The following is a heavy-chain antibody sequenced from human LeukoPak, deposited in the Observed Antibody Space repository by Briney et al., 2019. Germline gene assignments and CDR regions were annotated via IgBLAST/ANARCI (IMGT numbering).Heavy chain of an antibody. V-gene: IGHV4-34*01. Sequence: SETLSLTCAVYGVSFSGYYWSWIRQPPGKGLEWIGEINHSGSTNYNPSLKSRVTISVDTSKNQFSLKLSSVTAADTAVYYCARGRYQQLSYFDYWGQGTLVTVSS. CDR2: INHSGST. J-gene: IGHJ4*02. CDR3: ARGRYQQLSYFDY. D-gene: IGHD6-13*01. CDR1: GVSFSGYY.